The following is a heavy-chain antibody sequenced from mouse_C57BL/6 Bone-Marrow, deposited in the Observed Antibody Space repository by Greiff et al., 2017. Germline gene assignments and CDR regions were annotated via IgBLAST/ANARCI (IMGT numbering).Heavy chain of an antibody. J-gene: IGHJ3*01. CDR2: IHPNSGST. CDR1: GYTFTSYW. V-gene: IGHV1-64*01. Sequence: QIQLQQPGAELVKPGASVKLSCKASGYTFTSYWMHWVKQRPGQGLEWIGMIHPNSGSTNYNEKFKSKATLTVDKSSSTAYMQLSSLTSEDSAVYYCARPANWAWFAYWGQGTLVTVSA. D-gene: IGHD4-1*01. CDR3: ARPANWAWFAY.